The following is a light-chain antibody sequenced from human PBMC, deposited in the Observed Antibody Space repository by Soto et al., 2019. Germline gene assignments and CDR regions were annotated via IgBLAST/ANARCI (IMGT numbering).Light chain of an antibody. Sequence: QSVLTQPPSASGTPGQRVTISCSGSSSNIGSNSVNWYQQLPGTAPKLLIFDNHRRPSGVPDRFSGSKSGASVSLAISGLQSEDEADYYCAAWDDSLNAVIFGGGTNLTVL. CDR3: AAWDDSLNAVI. CDR1: SSNIGSNS. J-gene: IGLJ2*01. V-gene: IGLV1-44*01. CDR2: DNH.